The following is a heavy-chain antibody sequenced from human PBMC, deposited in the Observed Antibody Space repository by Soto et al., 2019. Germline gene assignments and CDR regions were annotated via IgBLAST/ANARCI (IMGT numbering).Heavy chain of an antibody. CDR3: TRDASRDSSARGWFDP. V-gene: IGHV3-21*01. D-gene: IGHD6-13*01. CDR1: GFTFRSFT. CDR2: ISSNSAYI. Sequence: GGSLRLSCAASGFTFRSFTMNWVRQAPGKGLEWVSTISSNSAYIYYTDALRGRFTISRDNAKNSLHLQMSSLRAEDTAVYYCTRDASRDSSARGWFDPWGPGTLVTVSS. J-gene: IGHJ5*02.